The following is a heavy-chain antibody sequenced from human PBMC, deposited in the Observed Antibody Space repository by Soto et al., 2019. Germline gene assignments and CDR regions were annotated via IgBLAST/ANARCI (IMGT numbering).Heavy chain of an antibody. CDR2: ISYDGANT. CDR3: AKDPSGYSIPFDP. CDR1: GFTFSDYG. D-gene: IGHD6-13*01. V-gene: IGHV3-30*18. J-gene: IGHJ5*02. Sequence: QVQLVGSGGGVVQPGRSLRLSCSASGFTFSDYGMHWVRQAPGKRRGWVAVISYDGANTYYADTVKGRFTISRDNSKNTLWLQMNSLRVEDTAVYYCAKDPSGYSIPFDPWGQGTLVTVSS.